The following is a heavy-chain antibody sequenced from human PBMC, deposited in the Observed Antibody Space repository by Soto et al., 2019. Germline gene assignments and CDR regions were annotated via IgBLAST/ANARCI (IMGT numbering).Heavy chain of an antibody. V-gene: IGHV4-39*01. CDR3: ANQQQLVVEVWVEKTYYYYYGMDV. Sequence: PSETLSLTCTVSCGSISSSSYYWGWIRQPPGKGLEWIGSIYYSGSTYYNPSLKSRVTISVDTSKNQFSLKPSSVTAADTAVYYCANQQQLVVEVWVEKTYYYYYGMDVWGQGTTVTVSS. CDR2: IYYSGST. J-gene: IGHJ6*02. CDR1: CGSISSSSYY. D-gene: IGHD6-13*01.